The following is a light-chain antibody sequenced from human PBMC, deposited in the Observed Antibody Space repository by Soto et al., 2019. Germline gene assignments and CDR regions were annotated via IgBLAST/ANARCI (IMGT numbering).Light chain of an antibody. CDR3: QSYDSSLFYV. Sequence: QSVLTQPPSVSGAPVQRVTISCTGSSSNIGAGYDVHWYQQLPGTAPKLLIYGNSNRPSGVPDRFSGSKSGTSASLAITGLQAEDEADYYCQSYDSSLFYVFGTGTKVTVL. J-gene: IGLJ1*01. V-gene: IGLV1-40*01. CDR1: SSNIGAGYD. CDR2: GNS.